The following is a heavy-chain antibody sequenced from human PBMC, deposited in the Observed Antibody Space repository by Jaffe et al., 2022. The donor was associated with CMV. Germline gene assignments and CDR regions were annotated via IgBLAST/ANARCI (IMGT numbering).Heavy chain of an antibody. J-gene: IGHJ4*02. CDR3: TRYPDVVAGLDFDS. Sequence: EVQLVESGGGLVQPGGSLKLSCTASGFTFSGSAMHWVRQASGKGPEWVGRIRSRANNYATTYAASVKGRFLISRDDSKSTAYLQMNSLKTEDTAVYYCTRYPDVVAGLDFDSWGQGSLVTVSS. V-gene: IGHV3-73*01. D-gene: IGHD5-12*01. CDR2: IRSRANNYAT. CDR1: GFTFSGSA.